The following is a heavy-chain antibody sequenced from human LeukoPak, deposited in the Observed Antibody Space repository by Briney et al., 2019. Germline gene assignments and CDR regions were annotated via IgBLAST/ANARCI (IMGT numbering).Heavy chain of an antibody. D-gene: IGHD1-26*01. Sequence: PGRSLGLSCAASGFTFSSYGMHWVRQAPGKGLEWVAVIWYDGSNKYYADSVKGRFTISRDNSKNTLYLQMSSLRAEDTAVYYCARDKGDLPSYYYYYGMDVWGKGTTVTVSS. J-gene: IGHJ6*04. CDR1: GFTFSSYG. V-gene: IGHV3-33*01. CDR3: ARDKGDLPSYYYYYGMDV. CDR2: IWYDGSNK.